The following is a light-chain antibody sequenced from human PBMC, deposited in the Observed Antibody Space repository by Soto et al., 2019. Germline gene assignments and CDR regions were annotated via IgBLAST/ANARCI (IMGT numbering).Light chain of an antibody. CDR2: GAS. CDR3: QQYATSRRT. J-gene: IGKJ1*01. V-gene: IGKV3-20*01. CDR1: QSVSSSY. Sequence: IGVTMSRGTVSVSAGERGTLLSRASQSVSSSYLAWYQQKPGQAPRLLIYGASSRATGIPDRFSGSGSGTDFTLTISRLEPEDFAVYYCQQYATSRRTFPPGTKVDI.